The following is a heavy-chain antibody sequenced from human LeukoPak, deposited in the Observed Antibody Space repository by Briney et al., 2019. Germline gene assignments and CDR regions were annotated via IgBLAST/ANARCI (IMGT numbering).Heavy chain of an antibody. J-gene: IGHJ3*02. V-gene: IGHV1-58*02. Sequence: SVKVSCKASGFTFTNSAMQWVRQARGQRLVWIGWIVVGSGNTNYPQKFQERVTITRDMSTSTAYMELSSLRSEDTAVYYCAAQSDVLPAFDIWGQGTMVTVSS. D-gene: IGHD2-8*01. CDR1: GFTFTNSA. CDR3: AAQSDVLPAFDI. CDR2: IVVGSGNT.